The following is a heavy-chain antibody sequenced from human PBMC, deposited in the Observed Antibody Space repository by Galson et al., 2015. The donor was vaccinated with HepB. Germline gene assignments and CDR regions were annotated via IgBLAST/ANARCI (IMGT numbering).Heavy chain of an antibody. D-gene: IGHD6-13*01. CDR3: AKDGRYSSSWCDFDY. Sequence: SCKASGGTFSSYAMSWVRQAPGKGLEWVSAISGSGGSTYYADSVKGRFTISRDNSKNTLYLQMNSLRAEDTAVYYCAKDGRYSSSWCDFDYWGQGTLVTVSS. J-gene: IGHJ4*02. CDR1: GGTFSSYA. V-gene: IGHV3-23*01. CDR2: ISGSGGST.